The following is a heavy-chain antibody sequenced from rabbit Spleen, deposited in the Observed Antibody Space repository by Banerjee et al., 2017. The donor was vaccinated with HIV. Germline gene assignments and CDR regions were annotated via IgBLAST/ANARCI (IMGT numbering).Heavy chain of an antibody. D-gene: IGHD4-1*01. CDR2: IFGGSTDDS. Sequence: QEQLVESGGGLVQPEGSLTLTCTTSGLSFNTTYYMCWVRQAPGKGLEWITCIFGGSTDDSYYASWAKGRFTIYKVSSTTVTLQMTSLTAADTATYFCARETSSGWGIVSFYFSLWGPGTLVTVS. CDR3: ARETSSGWGIVSFYFSL. CDR1: GLSFNTTYY. V-gene: IGHV1S45*01. J-gene: IGHJ4*01.